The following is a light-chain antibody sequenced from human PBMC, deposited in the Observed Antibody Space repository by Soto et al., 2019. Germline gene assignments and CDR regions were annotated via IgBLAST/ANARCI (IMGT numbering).Light chain of an antibody. Sequence: DIQMTQSPSTLSASVGDRVTITCRASQSISVWLAWYQQKAGKAPNLLIYKASRLESGVPSRFSGSGSETEFTLTISGLQPGDSATYYCQQSYTSWWTFGQGTKVDIK. CDR1: QSISVW. J-gene: IGKJ1*01. V-gene: IGKV1-5*03. CDR3: QQSYTSWWT. CDR2: KAS.